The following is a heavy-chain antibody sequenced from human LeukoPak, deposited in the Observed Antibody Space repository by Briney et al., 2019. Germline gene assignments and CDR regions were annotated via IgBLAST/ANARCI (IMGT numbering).Heavy chain of an antibody. D-gene: IGHD3-22*01. CDR1: GGSISSGGYS. CDR3: ASGSALYYDLYPEN. J-gene: IGHJ4*02. CDR2: IYHSGST. V-gene: IGHV4-30-2*01. Sequence: PSETLSLTCAVSGGSISSGGYSWSWIRQPPGKGLEWIGYIYHSGSTYYNPSLKSRVTISVDRSKNQFSLKLSSVTAADTAVYYCASGSALYYDLYPENWGQGTLVTVSS.